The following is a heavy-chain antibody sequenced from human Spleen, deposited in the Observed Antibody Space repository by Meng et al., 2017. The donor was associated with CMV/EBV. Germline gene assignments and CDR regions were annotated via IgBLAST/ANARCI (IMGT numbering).Heavy chain of an antibody. CDR3: ARVHIAAAGYYYNGMDV. V-gene: IGHV1-2*02. Sequence: ASVKVSCKASGYTFTGYYIHWVRQAPGQGLEWMGWINPNSGGTNYALKFQGRVTMTRDTSINTAYMELSRLRSDDTAVYYCARVHIAAAGYYYNGMDVWGQGTTVTVSS. CDR2: INPNSGGT. J-gene: IGHJ6*02. CDR1: GYTFTGYY. D-gene: IGHD6-13*01.